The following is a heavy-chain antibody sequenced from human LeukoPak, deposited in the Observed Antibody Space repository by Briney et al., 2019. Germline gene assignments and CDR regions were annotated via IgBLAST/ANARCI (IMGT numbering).Heavy chain of an antibody. CDR3: ARGYCSGGSCYSSYYYSYMDV. CDR1: GGSISSSSYY. CDR2: INYSGST. Sequence: PSETLSLTCTVSGGSISSSSYYWVWIRQPPGKGLEGIGSINYSGSTYYNPSLKSRVTISVDRSKNQFSLKLSSVTAADTAVYYCARGYCSGGSCYSSYYYSYMDVWGKGTTVTVSS. J-gene: IGHJ6*03. V-gene: IGHV4-39*07. D-gene: IGHD2-15*01.